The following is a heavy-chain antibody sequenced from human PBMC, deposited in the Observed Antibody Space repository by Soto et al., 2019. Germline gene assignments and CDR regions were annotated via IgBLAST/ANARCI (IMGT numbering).Heavy chain of an antibody. V-gene: IGHV4-59*01. Sequence: SEALCVTCTFSVGSLSSYYWTWIRQSPGKGLEWIGYVYFSGNTNYNPSLKSRVTISIDTSKNQFSLRLASVTAADTAFYYCGSVRPSGYVLSWGQGTMVTVSS. D-gene: IGHD6-25*01. CDR2: VYFSGNT. CDR3: GSVRPSGYVLS. J-gene: IGHJ5*02. CDR1: VGSLSSYY.